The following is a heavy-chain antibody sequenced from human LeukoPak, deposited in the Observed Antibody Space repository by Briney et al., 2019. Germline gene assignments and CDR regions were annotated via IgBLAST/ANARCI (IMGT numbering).Heavy chain of an antibody. CDR3: ARGRGSTSCLDY. CDR1: GGSFSGYY. Sequence: PSETLSLTCAVYGGSFSGYYWSWIRQPPGKGLEWIGENNHSGSTNYNPSLKSRVTISVDTSKNQFSLKLSSVTAADTAVYYCARGRGSTSCLDYWGQGTLVTVSS. V-gene: IGHV4-34*01. D-gene: IGHD2-2*01. J-gene: IGHJ4*02. CDR2: NNHSGST.